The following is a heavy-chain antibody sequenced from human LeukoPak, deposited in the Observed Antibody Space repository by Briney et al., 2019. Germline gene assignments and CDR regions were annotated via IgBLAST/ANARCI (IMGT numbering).Heavy chain of an antibody. D-gene: IGHD1-7*01. CDR2: INHSGST. Sequence: SETLSLTCAVYGGSFSGYYWSWIRQPPGKGLEWIGEINHSGSTSYNPSLKSRVTISVDTSKNQFSLKLSSVTAADTAVYYCARGAKRYNWNYWRWFDPWGQGTLVTVSS. CDR3: ARGAKRYNWNYWRWFDP. V-gene: IGHV4-34*01. CDR1: GGSFSGYY. J-gene: IGHJ5*02.